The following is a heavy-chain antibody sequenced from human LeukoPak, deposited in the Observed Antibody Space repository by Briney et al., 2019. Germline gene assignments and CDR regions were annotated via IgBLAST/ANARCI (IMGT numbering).Heavy chain of an antibody. CDR3: ARDWPSLQNCAYGDAFDI. Sequence: SETLSLTCTVSGGSISSSSYYWGWIRQPPGKGLEWIGSIYHSGSTYYNPSLKSRVTISVDTSKNQFSLKLSSVTAADTAVYYCARDWPSLQNCAYGDAFDIWSQGTMVTVSA. J-gene: IGHJ3*02. D-gene: IGHD5-12*01. CDR1: GGSISSSSYY. CDR2: IYHSGST. V-gene: IGHV4-39*07.